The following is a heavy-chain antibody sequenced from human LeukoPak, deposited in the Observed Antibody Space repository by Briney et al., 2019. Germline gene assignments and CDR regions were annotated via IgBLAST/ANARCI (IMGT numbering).Heavy chain of an antibody. Sequence: SETLSLTCAVYGGSFSGYYWSWIRQPAGKGLEWVGRIYTSGSTNYNPSLKSRVTISVDTSKNQFSLKLSSVTAADTAVYYCARDGTRRYMDVWGKGTTVTVSS. V-gene: IGHV4-4*07. D-gene: IGHD1-14*01. J-gene: IGHJ6*03. CDR3: ARDGTRRYMDV. CDR1: GGSFSGYY. CDR2: IYTSGST.